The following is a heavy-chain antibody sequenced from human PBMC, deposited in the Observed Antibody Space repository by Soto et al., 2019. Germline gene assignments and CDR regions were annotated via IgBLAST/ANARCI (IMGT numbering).Heavy chain of an antibody. J-gene: IGHJ4*02. CDR1: GFTFSSFA. Sequence: EVQLLESGGDLVQPGGSLRLSCAASGFTFSSFAMSWVRQAPGKGLEWVSRVFGHGGGPDYADSVKGRFTISRDNSKNTLFLQMSSLRVDDTAIYYCAKMRGMAVWDSSLDYWGQGTLVTVSS. V-gene: IGHV3-23*01. D-gene: IGHD6-19*01. CDR2: VFGHGGGP. CDR3: AKMRGMAVWDSSLDY.